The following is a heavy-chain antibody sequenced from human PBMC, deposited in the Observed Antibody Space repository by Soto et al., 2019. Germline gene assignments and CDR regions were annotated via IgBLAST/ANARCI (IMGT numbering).Heavy chain of an antibody. CDR3: AYGSSSAWIDY. J-gene: IGHJ4*02. Sequence: PSETLSLTCSVSGDSMRGYHFYWGWIRQAPGKGLEWIGSAYFSGGNTYYSPSLKSRVSISVDTSKNEFSLRLTSLTASDTAVYFCAYGSSSAWIDYWGQGTLVTVSS. CDR2: AYFSGGNT. D-gene: IGHD6-25*01. CDR1: GDSMRGYHFY. V-gene: IGHV4-39*01.